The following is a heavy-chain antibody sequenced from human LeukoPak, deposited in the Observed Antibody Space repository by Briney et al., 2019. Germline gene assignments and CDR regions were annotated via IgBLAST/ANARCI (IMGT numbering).Heavy chain of an antibody. CDR3: ASRAIAVANA. CDR2: ISYDGSSK. Sequence: GGSLRLSCAASGVTFSRYGMHWVRQAPGKGLEWVAVISYDGSSKYYADSVKGRFTISRDNSKNTLYLQMNSLRAEDTAVYYCASRAIAVANARGQGTLVTVSS. D-gene: IGHD6-19*01. J-gene: IGHJ4*02. V-gene: IGHV3-30*03. CDR1: GVTFSRYG.